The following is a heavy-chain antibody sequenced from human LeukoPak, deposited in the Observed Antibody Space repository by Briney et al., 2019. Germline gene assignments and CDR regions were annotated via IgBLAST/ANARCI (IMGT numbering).Heavy chain of an antibody. J-gene: IGHJ4*02. V-gene: IGHV4-34*01. D-gene: IGHD1-26*01. CDR2: INHSGST. Sequence: SETLSLTCAVYGGSFSGYYWSWIRQPPGKGLEWIGEINHSGSTNYNPSLKSRVTISVDTSKNQFSLKLSSVTAADTAVYYCARCYRRGSRGPFDLWGGGTLVTVSS. CDR3: ARCYRRGSRGPFDL. CDR1: GGSFSGYY.